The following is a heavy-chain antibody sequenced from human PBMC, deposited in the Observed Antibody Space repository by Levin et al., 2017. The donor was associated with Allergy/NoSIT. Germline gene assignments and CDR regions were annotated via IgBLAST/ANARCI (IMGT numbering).Heavy chain of an antibody. CDR3: AKDASTITIFGVVIILGWFDP. CDR1: GFTFSSYA. J-gene: IGHJ5*02. Sequence: GESLKISCAASGFTFSSYAMSWVRQAPGKGLEWVSAISGSGGSTYYADSVKGRFTISRDNSKNTLYLQMNSLRAEDTAVYYCAKDASTITIFGVVIILGWFDPWGQGTLVTVSS. V-gene: IGHV3-23*01. D-gene: IGHD3-3*01. CDR2: ISGSGGST.